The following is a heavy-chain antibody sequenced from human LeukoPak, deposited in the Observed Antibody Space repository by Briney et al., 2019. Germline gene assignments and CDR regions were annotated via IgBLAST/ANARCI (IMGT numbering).Heavy chain of an antibody. J-gene: IGHJ3*02. D-gene: IGHD3-22*01. CDR2: IGTAGDT. V-gene: IGHV3-13*01. CDR1: GFTFSSYD. Sequence: GGSLRLSCAASGFTFSSYDMHWVRQATGKGLEWVSAIGTAGDTYYPGSVKGRFTISRENGKNSLYLQMNSLRAGDTAVYYCARGHYYDSSGSPKDAFDIWGQGTMVTVSS. CDR3: ARGHYYDSSGSPKDAFDI.